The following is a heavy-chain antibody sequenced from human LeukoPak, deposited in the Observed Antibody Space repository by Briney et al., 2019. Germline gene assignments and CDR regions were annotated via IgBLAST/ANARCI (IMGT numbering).Heavy chain of an antibody. J-gene: IGHJ5*02. Sequence: PGGSLRLSCAASGFTVSSNYMSWVRQAPGKGLEWVSVIYSGGSTYYADSVKGRFTISRDNSKNTLYLQMNSLRAEDTAVYYCATQLSRYYYDSSGLDPWGQGTLVTVSS. V-gene: IGHV3-66*04. CDR1: GFTVSSNY. CDR2: IYSGGST. D-gene: IGHD3-22*01. CDR3: ATQLSRYYYDSSGLDP.